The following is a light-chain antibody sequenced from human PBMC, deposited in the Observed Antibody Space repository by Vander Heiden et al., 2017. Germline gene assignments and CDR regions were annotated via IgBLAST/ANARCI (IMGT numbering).Light chain of an antibody. CDR3: QQYYNLLWT. Sequence: DIQMTQSPSSLSASVGDRVTITCQASQDISNYLNWYQQKPGKAPKLLIYDASNLETGVPSRFSGSGSGTDFTFTISSLQPEDFATYYCQQYYNLLWTFGQWTKVEIK. CDR2: DAS. CDR1: QDISNY. J-gene: IGKJ1*01. V-gene: IGKV1-33*01.